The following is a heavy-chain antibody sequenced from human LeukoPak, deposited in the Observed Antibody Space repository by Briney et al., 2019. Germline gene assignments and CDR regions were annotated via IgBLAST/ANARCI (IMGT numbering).Heavy chain of an antibody. CDR1: GFTFSSYW. J-gene: IGHJ4*02. CDR3: ARDPGGARIDY. Sequence: GGSLRLSCAASGFTFSSYWMSWVRQAPGKGLEWVANIKQDGGEKHYVDSVKGRFTISRDNAKNSLYLQMNSLRAEDTAVYYCARDPGGARIDYWGQATLVTVSS. CDR2: IKQDGGEK. D-gene: IGHD1-26*01. V-gene: IGHV3-7*01.